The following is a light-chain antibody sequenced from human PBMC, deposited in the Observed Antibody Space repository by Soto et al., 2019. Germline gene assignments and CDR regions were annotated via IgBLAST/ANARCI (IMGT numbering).Light chain of an antibody. J-gene: IGKJ1*01. Sequence: EIVMTQSPAPLSVSPGERATLSCRASQSISGDLAWYQQKPGQPPRLLTYDASTRPTGIPARFSGSGSGTEFTLTISSVQSEDFAVYYCQHYSHWPWTFGQGTKVEIK. CDR2: DAS. CDR1: QSISGD. CDR3: QHYSHWPWT. V-gene: IGKV3-15*01.